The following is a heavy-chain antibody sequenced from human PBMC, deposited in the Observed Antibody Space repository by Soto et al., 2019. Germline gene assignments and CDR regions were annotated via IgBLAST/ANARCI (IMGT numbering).Heavy chain of an antibody. CDR1: GFTFSSYS. CDR3: ASIGAIDY. V-gene: IGHV3-48*01. D-gene: IGHD3-16*01. Sequence: GGSLRLSCAASGFTFSSYSMNWVRQAPGKGLEWVSYISSSSSTIYYADSVKGRFTISRDNAKNSLYLQMNSLRAEDTAVYYCASIGAIDYWGQGTLVTVSS. CDR2: ISSSSSTI. J-gene: IGHJ4*02.